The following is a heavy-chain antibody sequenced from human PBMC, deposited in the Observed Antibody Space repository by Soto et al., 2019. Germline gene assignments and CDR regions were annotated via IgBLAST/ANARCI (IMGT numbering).Heavy chain of an antibody. CDR3: AREDGQNPPSHSFDY. CDR1: GFSFNPYS. V-gene: IGHV3-21*01. J-gene: IGHJ4*01. CDR2: ISSSSTYR. Sequence: WGSRRLSCSASGFSFNPYSMTWVRQAPGKGLEWVASISSSSTYRHYAESVRGRFAISRDAAYNSVFLQMHSLRAEDTAVSYCAREDGQNPPSHSFDYWGHGALVTVSS.